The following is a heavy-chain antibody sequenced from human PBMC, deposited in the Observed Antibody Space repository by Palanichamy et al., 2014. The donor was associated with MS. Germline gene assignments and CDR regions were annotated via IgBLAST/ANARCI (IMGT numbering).Heavy chain of an antibody. CDR2: ISTYNGNT. CDR1: GYTFSSYG. Sequence: QVQLVQSGAEVKEPGASVRVSCKASGYTFSSYGISWARQALGQGLEWMGWISTYNGNTKYAQKFQDRVTMTTDTSTTTAHMDLRSLRSDDSAVYFCARDIGPVPGDYYYGLDVWGQGTTVTVSS. V-gene: IGHV1-18*04. J-gene: IGHJ6*02. D-gene: IGHD3-10*01. CDR3: ARDIGPVPGDYYYGLDV.